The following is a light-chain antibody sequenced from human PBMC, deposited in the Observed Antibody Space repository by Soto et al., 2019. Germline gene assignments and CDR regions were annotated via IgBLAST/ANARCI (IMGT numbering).Light chain of an antibody. CDR3: SSYTSSSAWV. Sequence: ALTQPASVSGSPGQSITISCTGTSSDVGGYNYVSWYQQHPGKAPKLIIYEVSNRPSGVSNRFSGSKSGNTASLTISGLQAEDEADYYCSSYTSSSAWVFGGGTKLTVL. CDR2: EVS. J-gene: IGLJ3*02. CDR1: SSDVGGYNY. V-gene: IGLV2-14*01.